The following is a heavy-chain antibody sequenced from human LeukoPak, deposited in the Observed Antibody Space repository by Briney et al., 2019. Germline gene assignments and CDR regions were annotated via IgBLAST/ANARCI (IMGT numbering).Heavy chain of an antibody. Sequence: GGSLRLSCAASGFTFSSYSMNWVRQAPGKGLEWVSSISSSSSYIYYADSVKGRFTISRDNAKNSVYLQMNSLRAEDTAVYYCARQSSAYFDYWGQGTLVTVSS. CDR3: ARQSSAYFDY. CDR1: GFTFSSYS. D-gene: IGHD2-2*01. CDR2: ISSSSSYI. J-gene: IGHJ4*02. V-gene: IGHV3-21*01.